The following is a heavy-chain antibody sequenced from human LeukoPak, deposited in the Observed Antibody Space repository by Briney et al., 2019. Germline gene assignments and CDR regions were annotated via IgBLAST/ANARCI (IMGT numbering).Heavy chain of an antibody. J-gene: IGHJ4*02. V-gene: IGHV3-9*01. CDR2: ISWNSGSI. Sequence: SGGSLRLSCAASGFTFDDYAMHWVRQAPGKGLEWVSGISWNSGSIGYADSVKGRLTISRDNAKNSLYLQMNSLRAEDTALYYCAKEGSSSWYRNFDYWGQGTLVTVSS. CDR3: AKEGSSSWYRNFDY. D-gene: IGHD6-13*01. CDR1: GFTFDDYA.